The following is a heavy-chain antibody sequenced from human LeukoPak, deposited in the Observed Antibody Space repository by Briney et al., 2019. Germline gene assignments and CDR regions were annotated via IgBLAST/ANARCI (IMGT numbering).Heavy chain of an antibody. CDR3: AKEYYYDSSGSPLGY. Sequence: GGSLRLSCAASGFTFSIYSMQWVRQAPGKGLVWVSRMNIDGSGKTYADSVKGRFTISRDNAKNTLYLQMNSLRAEDTAVYYCAKEYYYDSSGSPLGYWGQGTLVTVSS. D-gene: IGHD3-22*01. CDR1: GFTFSIYS. V-gene: IGHV3-74*01. CDR2: MNIDGSGK. J-gene: IGHJ4*02.